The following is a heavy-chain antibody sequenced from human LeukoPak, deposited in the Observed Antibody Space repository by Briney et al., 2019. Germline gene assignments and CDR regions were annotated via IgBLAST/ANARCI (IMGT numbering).Heavy chain of an antibody. V-gene: IGHV3-21*04. J-gene: IGHJ4*02. CDR1: GFTFSSYS. CDR2: ISSSSSYI. D-gene: IGHD6-25*01. CDR3: AKGGSRHYYDY. Sequence: GGSLRLSCAASGFTFSSYSMNWVRQAPGKGLEWVSSISSSSSYIYYADSVKGRFTISRDNSKNTLYLQMNSLTAEDTAVYYCAKGGSRHYYDYWGQGTLVTVSS.